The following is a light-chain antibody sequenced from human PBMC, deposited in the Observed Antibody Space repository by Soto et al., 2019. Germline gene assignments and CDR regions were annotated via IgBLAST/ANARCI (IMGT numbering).Light chain of an antibody. Sequence: EIMMTQSPATLSVSPGERATLSCRASQSIITNLAWYQQKPGQAPRLLFYGASTRAPGVPARFSGSGSGTDFTLPISSLQSEDFAVYYCQQYTNWPLFTFGQGTRLEIK. J-gene: IGKJ2*01. CDR3: QQYTNWPLFT. CDR2: GAS. CDR1: QSIITN. V-gene: IGKV3-15*01.